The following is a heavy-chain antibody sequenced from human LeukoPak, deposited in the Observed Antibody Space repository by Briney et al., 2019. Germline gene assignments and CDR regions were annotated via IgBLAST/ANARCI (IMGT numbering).Heavy chain of an antibody. J-gene: IGHJ4*02. CDR2: INSDGSRT. CDR1: GFTFSSYS. D-gene: IGHD3-9*01. Sequence: GGSLRLSCVASGFTFSSYSLNWVRQAPGKGLVWVSRINSDGSRTTYADSVKGRFTISRDNAKNTLYLQMNSLRAEDTAVYYCARGADSGYSSDNWGQGTLVSVSS. CDR3: ARGADSGYSSDN. V-gene: IGHV3-74*01.